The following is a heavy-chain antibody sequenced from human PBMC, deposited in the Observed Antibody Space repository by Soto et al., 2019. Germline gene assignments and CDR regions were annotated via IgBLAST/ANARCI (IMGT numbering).Heavy chain of an antibody. J-gene: IGHJ5*02. Sequence: PSQTLSLTCAISGDSVSSNSATWAWIRQSPSRGLEWLGRTYYRSKWYTDYAVSVKGRITINPDTSNNHLSLQLDSVPPDDTAVYYCARLIGDSRLDPWGHGTLVIVSS. D-gene: IGHD2-8*01. V-gene: IGHV6-1*01. CDR1: GDSVSSNSAT. CDR2: TYYRSKWYT. CDR3: ARLIGDSRLDP.